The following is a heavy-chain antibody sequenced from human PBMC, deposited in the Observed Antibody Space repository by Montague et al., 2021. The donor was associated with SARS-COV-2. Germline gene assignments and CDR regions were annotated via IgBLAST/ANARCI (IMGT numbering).Heavy chain of an antibody. CDR2: IDWDDDK. CDR3: ARIAGPSGTTVVTPVVDYGMDV. V-gene: IGHV2-70*01. CDR1: GFSLSTSGMC. Sequence: PALVKPTQTLTLTCTFSGFSLSTSGMCVSWIRQPPGKALEWVAVIDWDDDKYYNTSLKTRLTISKDTSKNQVVLTMTNMDPVDTATYYCARIAGPSGTTVVTPVVDYGMDVWGQGTTVTGSS. J-gene: IGHJ6*02. D-gene: IGHD4-23*01.